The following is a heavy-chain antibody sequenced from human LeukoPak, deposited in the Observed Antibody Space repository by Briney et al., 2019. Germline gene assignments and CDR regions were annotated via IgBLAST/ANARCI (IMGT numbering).Heavy chain of an antibody. Sequence: SSETLSLTCTVSGGSISSSSYYWGWLRQPPGKGLEWIGSIYYSGSTYYNPSLKSRVTISVDTSKNQFSLKLSSVTAADTAVYYCARHGHDYGGNSGPSEYYFGYWGQGTLVTVSS. J-gene: IGHJ4*02. V-gene: IGHV4-39*01. CDR1: GGSISSSSYY. D-gene: IGHD4-23*01. CDR3: ARHGHDYGGNSGPSEYYFGY. CDR2: IYYSGST.